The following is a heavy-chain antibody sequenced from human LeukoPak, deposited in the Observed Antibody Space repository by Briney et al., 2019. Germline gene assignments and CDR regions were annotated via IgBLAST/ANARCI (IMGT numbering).Heavy chain of an antibody. V-gene: IGHV3-7*01. CDR1: GFPFSLYR. Sequence: GGPLRLSCAASGFPFSLYRMSWVPEAPGKGLEWVANIKQEGCEILYVDSVKGRFTISRDNAKNSLYLQMNSLRAEDTAVHYCALGEGYFDYWGQGTLVTVSS. J-gene: IGHJ4*02. D-gene: IGHD3-10*01. CDR3: ALGEGYFDY. CDR2: IKQEGCEI.